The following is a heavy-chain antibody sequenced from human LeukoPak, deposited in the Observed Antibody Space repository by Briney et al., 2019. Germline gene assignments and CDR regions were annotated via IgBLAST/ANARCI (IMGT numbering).Heavy chain of an antibody. CDR2: SSSGSSYI. CDR3: ARVSTPYSNQPYAFDV. J-gene: IGHJ3*01. D-gene: IGHD4-11*01. CDR1: GFTFSTYS. V-gene: IGHV3-21*01. Sequence: GGSLRLSCAASGFTFSTYSINWVRQAPGRGLEWVSSSSSGSSYIYYADSVKGRFTISRDNAKNSPYLQMNSLRAEDTAVYYCARVSTPYSNQPYAFDVWGQGTMVTVSS.